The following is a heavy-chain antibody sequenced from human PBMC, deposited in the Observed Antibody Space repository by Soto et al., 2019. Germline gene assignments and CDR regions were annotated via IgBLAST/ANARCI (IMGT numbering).Heavy chain of an antibody. Sequence: GGSLRLSCAASGFTFSSYAMSWVRQAPGKGLEWVSAISGSGGSTYYADSVKGRFTISRDNSKNTLYLQMNSLRAEDTAVYYCAKDRSAYYYDSSGSVPYYLDYWGQGTLVTVSS. V-gene: IGHV3-23*01. J-gene: IGHJ4*02. CDR1: GFTFSSYA. CDR3: AKDRSAYYYDSSGSVPYYLDY. CDR2: ISGSGGST. D-gene: IGHD3-22*01.